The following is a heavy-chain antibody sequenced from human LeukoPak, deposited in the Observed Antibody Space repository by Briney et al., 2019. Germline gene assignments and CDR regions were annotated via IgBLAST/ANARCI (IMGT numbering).Heavy chain of an antibody. CDR1: GFTFNAFG. CDR2: IGTTSGAI. Sequence: GGSLRLSCAASGFTFNAFGMNWVRQAPGKGLEWVSYIGTTSGAIYYADSVKGRFTISRDSAKNSLYLQMNSLRAEDTAVYYCAKVYDSSGYYYFRYFDYWGQGTLVTVSS. D-gene: IGHD3-22*01. J-gene: IGHJ4*02. V-gene: IGHV3-48*01. CDR3: AKVYDSSGYYYFRYFDY.